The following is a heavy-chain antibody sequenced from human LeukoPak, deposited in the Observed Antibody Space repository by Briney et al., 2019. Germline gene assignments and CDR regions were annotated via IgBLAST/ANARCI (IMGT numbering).Heavy chain of an antibody. CDR3: ARAEYLGVDYYMDV. CDR2: IYYSGST. J-gene: IGHJ6*03. D-gene: IGHD2-2*02. V-gene: IGHV4-59*01. Sequence: PSETLSLTCTVSGGSISSYYWSWIRQPPGKGLEWIGYIYYSGSTNYNPSLKSRVTISVDTSKNQFSLKLSSVTAADTAVYYCARAEYLGVDYYMDVWGKGTTVTISS. CDR1: GGSISSYY.